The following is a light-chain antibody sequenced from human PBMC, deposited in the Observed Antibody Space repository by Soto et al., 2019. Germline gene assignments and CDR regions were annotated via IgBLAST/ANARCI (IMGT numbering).Light chain of an antibody. Sequence: EIVLTQSPATLSLSPGERATLSCRASQSVSSSYLGWYQQKPGQAPRLLMYGASSRATGFPARFSGSGSGTEFNLTISSLQSEDFGVYYCQQYNNWPRATFGGGTKVDIK. CDR3: QQYNNWPRAT. CDR1: QSVSSSY. V-gene: IGKV3-15*01. J-gene: IGKJ4*01. CDR2: GAS.